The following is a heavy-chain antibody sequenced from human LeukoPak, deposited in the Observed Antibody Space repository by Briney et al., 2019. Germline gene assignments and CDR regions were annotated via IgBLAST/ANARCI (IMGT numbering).Heavy chain of an antibody. J-gene: IGHJ4*02. CDR1: GFTFRSFS. CDR2: ISGSGGST. D-gene: IGHD2-2*01. V-gene: IGHV3-21*01. CDR3: AREGGLVERAALHYFDY. Sequence: GGSLRLSCAASGFTFRSFSMNWVRQAPGEGLEWVSAISGSGGSTYYADSVKGRFTISRDNAKNSLYLQMNSLKAEDTAVYYCAREGGLVERAALHYFDYWGQGTLVTVSS.